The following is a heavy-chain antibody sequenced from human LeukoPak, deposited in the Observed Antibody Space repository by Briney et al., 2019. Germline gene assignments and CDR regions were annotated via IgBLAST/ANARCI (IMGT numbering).Heavy chain of an antibody. CDR2: ISGSGGST. CDR1: GFTFSSYS. CDR3: AKKGDYYDSSGYTSY. J-gene: IGHJ4*02. V-gene: IGHV3-23*01. D-gene: IGHD3-22*01. Sequence: GGSLRLSCAASGFTFSSYSMNWVRQAPGKGLEWVSAISGSGGSTYYADSVKGRFTISRDNSKNTLYLQMNSLRAEDTAVYYCAKKGDYYDSSGYTSYWGQGTLVTVSS.